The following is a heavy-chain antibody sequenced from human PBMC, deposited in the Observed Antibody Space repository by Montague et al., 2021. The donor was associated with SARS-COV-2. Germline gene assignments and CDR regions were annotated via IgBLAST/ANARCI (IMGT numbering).Heavy chain of an antibody. CDR3: ARVRYYGSGTSLGMDV. Sequence: SETLSLTCAVYGGSFSGYYWSWIRQPPGKGLEWIGEINHSGSTNYNPSLKSRVTISVDTSKNQFSLKLSLVTAADTAVYYCARVRYYGSGTSLGMDVWGQGTTVTVSS. CDR1: GGSFSGYY. J-gene: IGHJ6*02. CDR2: INHSGST. D-gene: IGHD3-10*01. V-gene: IGHV4-34*01.